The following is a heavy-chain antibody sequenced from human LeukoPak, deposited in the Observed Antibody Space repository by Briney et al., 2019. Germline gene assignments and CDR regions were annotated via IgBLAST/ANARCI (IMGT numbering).Heavy chain of an antibody. CDR3: ATTYGGNLVVDY. CDR2: VSGSGSTT. Sequence: GGSLRLSCAASGFTFSTYGMNWVRQAPGKGLEWVSAVSGSGSTTYYARSVKGRFTVSRDNSKNTLYLQMNSLRAEDTAVYYCATTYGGNLVVDYWGQGTLVTVSS. D-gene: IGHD4-23*01. CDR1: GFTFSTYG. J-gene: IGHJ4*02. V-gene: IGHV3-23*01.